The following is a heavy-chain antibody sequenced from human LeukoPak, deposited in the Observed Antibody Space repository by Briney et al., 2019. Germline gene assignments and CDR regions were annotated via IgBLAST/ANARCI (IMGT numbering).Heavy chain of an antibody. CDR3: ARGRTRCSGYDYGY. D-gene: IGHD5-12*01. Sequence: ASVKVSCKASGYTFTSYDINWVRQATGQGLEWMGWMNPNSGNTGYAQKFQGRVTMTRNTSISTAYMELGSLRSEDTAVYYCARGRTRCSGYDYGYWGQGTLVTVSS. J-gene: IGHJ4*02. CDR2: MNPNSGNT. CDR1: GYTFTSYD. V-gene: IGHV1-8*01.